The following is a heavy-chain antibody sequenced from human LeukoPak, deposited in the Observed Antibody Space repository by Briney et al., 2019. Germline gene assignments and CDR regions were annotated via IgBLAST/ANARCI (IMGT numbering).Heavy chain of an antibody. J-gene: IGHJ4*02. CDR1: GFTFNNYW. CDR3: AKDRVAVGYFDY. V-gene: IGHV3-23*01. CDR2: ISGSGGST. D-gene: IGHD6-19*01. Sequence: GGSLRLSCAASGFTFNNYWMHWVRQAPGKGLEWVSAISGSGGSTYYADSVKGRFTISRDNSKNTLYLQMNSLRAEDTAVYYCAKDRVAVGYFDYWGQGTLVTVSS.